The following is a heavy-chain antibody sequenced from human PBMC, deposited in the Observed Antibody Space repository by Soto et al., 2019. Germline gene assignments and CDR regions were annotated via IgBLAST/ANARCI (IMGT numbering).Heavy chain of an antibody. J-gene: IGHJ6*02. V-gene: IGHV3-48*03. D-gene: IGHD6-6*01. CDR3: ARVSSAWQLGDGMDV. Sequence: EVQLVESGGGLVQPGGSLRLSCAASGFTFSSYEMNWVRQAPGKGLEWVSYISSSGSTIYYADSVKGRFTISRDNAKNSLYLQMNSLRAEDTAVYYCARVSSAWQLGDGMDVWGQGTTVTVSS. CDR1: GFTFSSYE. CDR2: ISSSGSTI.